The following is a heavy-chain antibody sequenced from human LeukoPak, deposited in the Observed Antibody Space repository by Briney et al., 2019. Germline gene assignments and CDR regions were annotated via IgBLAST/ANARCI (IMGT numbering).Heavy chain of an antibody. CDR1: GFTFSSYG. V-gene: IGHV3-33*01. Sequence: GGSLRLSCAASGFTFSSYGMHWVRQAPGKGLEWVAVIWYDGSNKYYADSVKGRFTISRDNAKNSLYLQMNSLRAEDTAVYYCARDAKTIAAAVTGDDAFDIWGQGTMVTVSS. J-gene: IGHJ3*02. CDR2: IWYDGSNK. CDR3: ARDAKTIAAAVTGDDAFDI. D-gene: IGHD6-13*01.